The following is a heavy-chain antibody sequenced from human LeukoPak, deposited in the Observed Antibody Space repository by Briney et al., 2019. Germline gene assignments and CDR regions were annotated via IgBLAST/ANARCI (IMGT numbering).Heavy chain of an antibody. J-gene: IGHJ4*02. Sequence: GESLKISCKGSGYSFTTYWIGWVRQIPGKGLEWMGIIYPGDSDTRYSPSFQGQVTISADKSISTAYLQWSSLKASDTAMYYCASTPYYGSGSPLWFYWGQGTLVTVSS. D-gene: IGHD3-10*01. CDR1: GYSFTTYW. CDR2: IYPGDSDT. CDR3: ASTPYYGSGSPLWFY. V-gene: IGHV5-51*01.